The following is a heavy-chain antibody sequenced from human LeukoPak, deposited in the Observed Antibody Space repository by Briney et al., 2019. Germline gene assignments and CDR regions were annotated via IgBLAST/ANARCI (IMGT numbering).Heavy chain of an antibody. CDR2: IIPIFGTA. J-gene: IGHJ6*03. CDR1: GGTFSSYA. CDR3: ARSRTYLDIVVVPAARRGYYYYYMDV. D-gene: IGHD2-2*03. Sequence: GASVKVSCKASGGTFSSYAISWVRQAPGQGLERMGGIIPIFGTANYAQKFQGRVTITTDESTSTAYMELSSLRSGDTAVYYCARSRTYLDIVVVPAARRGYYYYYMDVWGKGTTVTVCS. V-gene: IGHV1-69*05.